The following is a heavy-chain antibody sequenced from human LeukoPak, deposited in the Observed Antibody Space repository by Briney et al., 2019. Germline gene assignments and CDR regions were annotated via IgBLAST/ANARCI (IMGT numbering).Heavy chain of an antibody. CDR3: ARGRYYDSSGYYGNYFDY. J-gene: IGHJ4*02. CDR1: GGSISSYY. D-gene: IGHD3-22*01. Sequence: SETLSLTCTVSGGSISSYYWSWIRQPAGKGLEWIGRIYTSGSTNYNPSLKSRVTMSVDTPKNQFSLKLSSVTAADTAVYYCARGRYYDSSGYYGNYFDYWGQGTLVTVSS. V-gene: IGHV4-4*07. CDR2: IYTSGST.